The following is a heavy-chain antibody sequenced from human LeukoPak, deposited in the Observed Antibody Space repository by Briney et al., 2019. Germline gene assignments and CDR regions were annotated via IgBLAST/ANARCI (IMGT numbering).Heavy chain of an antibody. J-gene: IGHJ6*02. CDR2: IWYDGSNK. Sequence: GGSLRLSCAASGFTFSSYSMNWVRQAPGKGLEWVAVIWYDGSNKYYADSVKGRFTISRDNSKNSLYLQMNSLRAEDTALYYCAKDRGVFYYYGMDVWGQGTTVTVSS. D-gene: IGHD3-10*01. CDR1: GFTFSSYS. V-gene: IGHV3-30*02. CDR3: AKDRGVFYYYGMDV.